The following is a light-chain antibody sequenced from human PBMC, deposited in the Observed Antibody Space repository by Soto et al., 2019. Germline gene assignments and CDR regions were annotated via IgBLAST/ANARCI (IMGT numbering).Light chain of an antibody. Sequence: DIQMTQSPSTLFASVGDRVSITCRASQSINSWLAWYQQIPGRAPKLLIYKASILEGGVTSRFSGSGYGTEFTLTISSRQSDDSATYYCQQYNSYPATFGQGTRLEIK. CDR1: QSINSW. J-gene: IGKJ5*01. V-gene: IGKV1-5*03. CDR3: QQYNSYPAT. CDR2: KAS.